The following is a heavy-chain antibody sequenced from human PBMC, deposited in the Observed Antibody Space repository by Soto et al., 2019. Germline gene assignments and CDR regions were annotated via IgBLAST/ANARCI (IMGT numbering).Heavy chain of an antibody. CDR1: GFTFSTYS. CDR2: ISSSSSTT. V-gene: IGHV3-48*01. D-gene: IGHD4-4*01. CDR3: AKASTTEMATRPLDY. J-gene: IGHJ4*02. Sequence: EVQLVESGGGLVQPGGSLRLSCAASGFTFSTYSMNWVRQAPGKGLEWVSYISSSSSTTYYADSVKGRFTISRDNAQNSLYLQMNSLRAEDTAVYYCAKASTTEMATRPLDYGGQGTLVTVSS.